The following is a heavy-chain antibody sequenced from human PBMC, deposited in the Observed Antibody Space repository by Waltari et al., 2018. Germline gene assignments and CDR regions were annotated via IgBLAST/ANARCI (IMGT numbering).Heavy chain of an antibody. CDR2: INPSGGST. CDR3: ARELGGSYNLSYYYGMDV. D-gene: IGHD1-26*01. V-gene: IGHV1-46*01. CDR1: GYTFTSYY. Sequence: QVQLVQSGAEVKKPGASVKVSCKASGYTFTSYYMHWVRQAPGQGLEWMGLINPSGGSTSYAQKFQGRVTMTRDTSTSTVYMELSSLRSEDTAVYYCARELGGSYNLSYYYGMDVWGQGTTVTVSS. J-gene: IGHJ6*02.